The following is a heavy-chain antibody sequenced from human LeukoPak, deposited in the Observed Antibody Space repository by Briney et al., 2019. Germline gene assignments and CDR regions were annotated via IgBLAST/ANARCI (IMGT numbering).Heavy chain of an antibody. Sequence: GGSLRLSCAASGFTFSSYAVHWVRQAPGKGLEWVAVISYDGSNKYYADSVKGRFTISRDNSKNTLYLQMSSLRAEDTAVYYCVKDRWYSSGWPTTDYWGQGTLVTVSS. CDR2: ISYDGSNK. CDR1: GFTFSSYA. D-gene: IGHD6-19*01. J-gene: IGHJ4*02. V-gene: IGHV3-30*14. CDR3: VKDRWYSSGWPTTDY.